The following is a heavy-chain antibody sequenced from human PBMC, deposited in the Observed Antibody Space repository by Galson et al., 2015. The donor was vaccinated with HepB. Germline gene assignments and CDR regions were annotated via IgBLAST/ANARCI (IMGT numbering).Heavy chain of an antibody. D-gene: IGHD2-2*01. CDR3: ARPNIVVVPAASLPLPMDV. CDR2: IIPIFGTA. V-gene: IGHV1-69*13. J-gene: IGHJ6*02. Sequence: SVKVSCKASGGTFSSYAISWVRQAPGQGLEWMGGIIPIFGTANYAQKFQGRVTITADESTSTAYMELSSLRSEDTAVYYCARPNIVVVPAASLPLPMDVWGQGTTVTVSS. CDR1: GGTFSSYA.